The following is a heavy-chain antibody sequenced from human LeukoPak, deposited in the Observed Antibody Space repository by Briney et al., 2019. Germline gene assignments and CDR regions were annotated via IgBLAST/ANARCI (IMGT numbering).Heavy chain of an antibody. D-gene: IGHD6-19*01. CDR3: ARGAGRLADY. Sequence: KPGGSLRLSCTASGFTFNDHYMSWIREAPGKGLEWVSYISNNHSPTYYADSVRGRFTISRDNAKNSLYLQMDSLSAEDTAVYYCARGAGRLADYWGQGTLVTVSS. CDR2: ISNNHSPT. V-gene: IGHV3-11*01. J-gene: IGHJ4*02. CDR1: GFTFNDHY.